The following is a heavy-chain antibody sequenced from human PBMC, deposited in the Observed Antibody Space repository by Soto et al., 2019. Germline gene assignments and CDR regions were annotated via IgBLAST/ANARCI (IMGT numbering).Heavy chain of an antibody. D-gene: IGHD1-26*01. J-gene: IGHJ3*02. Sequence: QVQLVESGGGVVQPGRSLRLSCAASGFTFSSYAMHWVRQAPGKGLEWLAVISYDGSNKYYADSVKGRFTISRDNSKNTLYLQMNSLRGEDTAVYCCASDSGAGPFAIWGQGTTVTPSS. CDR2: ISYDGSNK. V-gene: IGHV3-30-3*01. CDR1: GFTFSSYA. CDR3: ASDSGAGPFAI.